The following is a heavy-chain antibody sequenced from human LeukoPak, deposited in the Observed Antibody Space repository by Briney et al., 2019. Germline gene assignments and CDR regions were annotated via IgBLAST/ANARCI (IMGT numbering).Heavy chain of an antibody. CDR1: GYTFTSYY. V-gene: IGHV1-46*01. J-gene: IGHJ4*02. CDR3: ARVSPCTNGVCYYYFDY. Sequence: ASVKVSCKASGYTFTSYYMHWVRQAPGQGLEWMGIINPSGGSTSYAQKFQGRVTMTRDMSTSTVYMELSSLRSEDTAVYYCARVSPCTNGVCYYYFDYWGQGTLVTVSS. CDR2: INPSGGST. D-gene: IGHD2-8*01.